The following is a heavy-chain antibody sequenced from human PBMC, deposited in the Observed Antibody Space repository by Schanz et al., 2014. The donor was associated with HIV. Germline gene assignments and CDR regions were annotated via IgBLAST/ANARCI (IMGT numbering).Heavy chain of an antibody. V-gene: IGHV3-23*04. CDR2: IDGVGDNT. D-gene: IGHD1-26*01. CDR3: ANQRYSGTYRPFDY. Sequence: EVQLVESGGGVVRPGGSLRLSCAASGFIFQDYAMSWVRQAPGKGLEWVSAIDGVGDNTYYADSVKGRFTISRDNSKNTVYLRMSGLRAEDTAVYYCANQRYSGTYRPFDYWGRGTLVTVSS. J-gene: IGHJ4*02. CDR1: GFIFQDYA.